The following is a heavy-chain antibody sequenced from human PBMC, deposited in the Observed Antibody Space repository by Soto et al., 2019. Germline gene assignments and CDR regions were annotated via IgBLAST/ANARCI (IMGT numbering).Heavy chain of an antibody. CDR1: GYTFTSYY. V-gene: IGHV1-46*03. CDR3: AREVHYYGSGNPNYFDF. CDR2: INPDGGGT. J-gene: IGHJ4*02. D-gene: IGHD3-10*01. Sequence: VKVSCKAFGYTFTSYYMHWVRQAPGQGLEWMGIINPDGGGTTYAQKFQGRVTMTRATSASTVYMELSSLRSEDTAVYYCAREVHYYGSGNPNYFDFWGQGTLVTVSS.